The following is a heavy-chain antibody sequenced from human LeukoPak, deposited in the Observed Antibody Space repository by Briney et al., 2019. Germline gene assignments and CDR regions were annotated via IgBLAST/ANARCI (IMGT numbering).Heavy chain of an antibody. D-gene: IGHD2-21*01. CDR1: GFTFDDYT. V-gene: IGHV3-43*01. Sequence: GGSLRLSCAASGFTFDDYTMHWVRQAPGKGLEWVSLISWDGGSTYYADSVKGRFTISRDNSKNSLYLQMNSLRTEDTALYYCAKDELAYCGGYCPNRFDPWGQGTLVTVSS. CDR3: AKDELAYCGGYCPNRFDP. J-gene: IGHJ5*02. CDR2: ISWDGGST.